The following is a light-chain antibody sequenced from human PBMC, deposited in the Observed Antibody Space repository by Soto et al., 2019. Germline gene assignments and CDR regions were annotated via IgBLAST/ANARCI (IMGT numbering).Light chain of an antibody. CDR3: PQSTTRPLP. V-gene: IGKV3-20*01. J-gene: IGKJ4*01. Sequence: EVVLTQSPGTLSLSPVERASLSCRASRSVRSSFLAWYHQRPGRAPRLLIYGASSRATDIPDRFSGSGSETDFTLTISSLQSEDFAVYYCPQSTTRPLPSGAGTKADIK. CDR1: RSVRSSF. CDR2: GAS.